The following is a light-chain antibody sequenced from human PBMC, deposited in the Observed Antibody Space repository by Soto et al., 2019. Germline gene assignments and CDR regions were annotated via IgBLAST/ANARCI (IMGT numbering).Light chain of an antibody. J-gene: IGLJ2*01. CDR2: DVS. Sequence: QSALTQPRSVSGSPGQSVTISCTGTSSDVGGYNYVSWYQQHPGKAPKLMIYDVSKRPSGVPDRFSGSKSGNTASLTISGLQAEDEAVYYCCSYAGSYTLRVVFGGGTKLTVL. CDR1: SSDVGGYNY. V-gene: IGLV2-11*01. CDR3: CSYAGSYTLRVV.